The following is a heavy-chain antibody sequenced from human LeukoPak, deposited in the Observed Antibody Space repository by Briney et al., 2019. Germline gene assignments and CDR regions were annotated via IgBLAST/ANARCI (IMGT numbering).Heavy chain of an antibody. CDR1: GFTFSSYA. J-gene: IGHJ3*01. CDR3: ASHPKTYYYDSSGYYRGVIL. Sequence: GRSLRLSCAASGFTFSSYAMHWVRQAPGKGLEWVAVISYDGSNKYYADSVKGRFTISRDNSKNTLYLQMNSLRAEDTAVYYCASHPKTYYYDSSGYYRGVILWGQGTMVTVSS. V-gene: IGHV3-30*04. CDR2: ISYDGSNK. D-gene: IGHD3-22*01.